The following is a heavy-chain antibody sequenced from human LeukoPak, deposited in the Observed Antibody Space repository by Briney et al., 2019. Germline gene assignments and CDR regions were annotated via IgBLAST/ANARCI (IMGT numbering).Heavy chain of an antibody. J-gene: IGHJ3*02. CDR1: GFTFSSYS. Sequence: GGSLRLSCAASGFTFSSYSMNWVRQAPGKGLEWVSSISSSSSYIYYADSAKGRFTISRDNAKNSLYLQMNSLRAEDTAVYYCARGIAAAPIDAFDIWGQGTMVTVSS. D-gene: IGHD6-13*01. V-gene: IGHV3-21*01. CDR3: ARGIAAAPIDAFDI. CDR2: ISSSSSYI.